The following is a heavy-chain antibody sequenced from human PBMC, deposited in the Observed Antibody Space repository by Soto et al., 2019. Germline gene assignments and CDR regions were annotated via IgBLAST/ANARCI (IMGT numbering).Heavy chain of an antibody. J-gene: IGHJ5*02. V-gene: IGHV4-38-2*02. D-gene: IGHD2-15*01. CDR3: ARQDRVVAEGRWFDP. CDR2: VHYSANT. CDR1: GYSISSGYH. Sequence: SGTLSLTCTVSGYSISSGYHWAWIRQPPGKGLEWLGSVHYSANTYYNPSVKSRLTISVDKSKNQFSLNLSSVAAADTAVYYCARQDRVVAEGRWFDPWGQGTLVTVSS.